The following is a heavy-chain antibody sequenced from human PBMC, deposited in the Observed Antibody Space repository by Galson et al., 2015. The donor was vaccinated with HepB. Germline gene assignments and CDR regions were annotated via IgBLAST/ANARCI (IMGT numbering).Heavy chain of an antibody. D-gene: IGHD3-3*01. J-gene: IGHJ4*02. Sequence: SLRLSCAASGFTFSSYSMNWVRQAPGKGLEWVSSISTSSSYIYYADSVKGRFTISRDNAKNSLYLQMNSLRAEDTAVYYCAKARWSGRSYYFDYWGQGTLVTVSS. CDR2: ISTSSSYI. V-gene: IGHV3-21*04. CDR3: AKARWSGRSYYFDY. CDR1: GFTFSSYS.